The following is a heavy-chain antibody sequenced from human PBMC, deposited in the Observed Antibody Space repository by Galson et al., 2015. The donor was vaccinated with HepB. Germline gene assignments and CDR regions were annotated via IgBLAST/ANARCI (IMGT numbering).Heavy chain of an antibody. Sequence: SVKVSCKASGYTFTGYYMHWVRQAPGQGLEWMGWINPNSGGTNYAQKFQGWVTMTRDTSISTAYMELSRLRSDDTAVYYCARGRVYGSGSSAYGMDVWGQGTTVTVSS. J-gene: IGHJ6*02. CDR3: ARGRVYGSGSSAYGMDV. V-gene: IGHV1-2*04. CDR2: INPNSGGT. CDR1: GYTFTGYY. D-gene: IGHD3-10*01.